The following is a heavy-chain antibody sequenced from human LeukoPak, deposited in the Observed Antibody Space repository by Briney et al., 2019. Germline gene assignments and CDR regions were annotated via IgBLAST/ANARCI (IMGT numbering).Heavy chain of an antibody. V-gene: IGHV1-46*01. J-gene: IGHJ3*02. Sequence: ASVKVSCKASGYTFTSYYMHWVRQAPGQGLEWMGIINPSGGSTSYAQKFQGRVTMTRDTSTSTVYVELSSLRSEDTAVYYCARTTYYDFWSGYYAPDAFDIWGQGTMVTVSS. D-gene: IGHD3-3*01. CDR3: ARTTYYDFWSGYYAPDAFDI. CDR2: INPSGGST. CDR1: GYTFTSYY.